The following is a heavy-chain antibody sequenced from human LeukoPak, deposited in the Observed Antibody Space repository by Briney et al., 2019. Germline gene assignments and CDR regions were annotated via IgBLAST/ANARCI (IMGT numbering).Heavy chain of an antibody. CDR1: GGSPSSHF. J-gene: IGHJ3*01. Sequence: LETLSLTCTVSGGSPSSHFWSWVRQPPGKRLEWIGYVSYTGRTKYNPSLQSRVTISIDTSKSQFSLKLTSVTSADTAVYSCARLLNNDSSGEPDTLDVWGQGITVIVSS. V-gene: IGHV4-59*11. CDR3: ARLLNNDSSGEPDTLDV. CDR2: VSYTGRT. D-gene: IGHD3-22*01.